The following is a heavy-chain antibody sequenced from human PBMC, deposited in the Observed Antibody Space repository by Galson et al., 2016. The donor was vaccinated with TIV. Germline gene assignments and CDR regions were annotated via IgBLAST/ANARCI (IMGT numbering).Heavy chain of an antibody. V-gene: IGHV4-31*03. CDR2: IYNSGST. CDR3: ARWADSGSYYDYFQD. J-gene: IGHJ1*01. CDR1: GGSISSGGYF. Sequence: TLSLTCTVSGGSISSGGYFWSWIRQHPGKGLGWIGNIYNSGSTYYNPSLKSRVTISVDTSQNQFSLILRSVTAADTAVYYCARWADSGSYYDYFQDWGQGTLVTVSS. D-gene: IGHD1-26*01.